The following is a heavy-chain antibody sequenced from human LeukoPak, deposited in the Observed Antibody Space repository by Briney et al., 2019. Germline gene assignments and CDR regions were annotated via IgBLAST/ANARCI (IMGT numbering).Heavy chain of an antibody. J-gene: IGHJ4*02. CDR2: ISYDGSNK. CDR1: GFTFSSYG. CDR3: ARVLVGAFDY. V-gene: IGHV3-30*03. D-gene: IGHD2-8*02. Sequence: GGSLRLSCAASGFTFSSYGMHWVRQAPGKGLEWVAVISYDGSNKYYADSVKGRFTISRDNAKNSLYLQMNSLRAEDTAVYYCARVLVGAFDYWGQGTLVTVSS.